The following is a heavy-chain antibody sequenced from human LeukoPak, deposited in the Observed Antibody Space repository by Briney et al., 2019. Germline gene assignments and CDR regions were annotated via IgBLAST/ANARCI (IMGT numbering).Heavy chain of an antibody. D-gene: IGHD3-10*01. Sequence: PSETLSLTCTVSGGSISSYYWSWIRQPPGKGLEWIGYIYYSGSTNYNPSLKSRVTISVDTSKNQFSLKLSSVTAADTAVYYCARGRSSMVRGYYYYYMDVWGKGTTVTISS. V-gene: IGHV4-59*01. CDR1: GGSISSYY. CDR2: IYYSGST. CDR3: ARGRSSMVRGYYYYYMDV. J-gene: IGHJ6*03.